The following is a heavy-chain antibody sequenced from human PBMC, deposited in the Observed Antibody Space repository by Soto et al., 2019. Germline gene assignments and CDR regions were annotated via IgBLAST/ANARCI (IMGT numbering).Heavy chain of an antibody. V-gene: IGHV1-24*01. CDR1: GYTLTELS. CDR3: ATTGYARPGADAFDI. J-gene: IGHJ3*02. CDR2: FDPEDGET. D-gene: IGHD2-8*01. Sequence: ASVKVSCKVSGYTLTELSMHWVRQAPGKGLEWMGGFDPEDGETIYAQKFQGRVTMTEDTSTDTAYMELSSLRSEDTAVYYCATTGYARPGADAFDIWGQGTMVTVSS.